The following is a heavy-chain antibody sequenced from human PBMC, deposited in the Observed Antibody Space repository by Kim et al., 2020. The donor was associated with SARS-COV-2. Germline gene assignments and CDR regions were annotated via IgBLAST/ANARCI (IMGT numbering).Heavy chain of an antibody. D-gene: IGHD5-12*01. CDR1: GGSVSSGSYY. Sequence: SETLSLTCTVSGGSVSSGSYYWSWIRQPPGKGLEWIGYIYYSGSTNYNPSLKSRVTISVDTSKNQFSLKLSSVTAADTAVYYCARGDYSGYDSKWFDPCGQGTLVTVSS. CDR3: ARGDYSGYDSKWFDP. CDR2: IYYSGST. J-gene: IGHJ5*02. V-gene: IGHV4-61*01.